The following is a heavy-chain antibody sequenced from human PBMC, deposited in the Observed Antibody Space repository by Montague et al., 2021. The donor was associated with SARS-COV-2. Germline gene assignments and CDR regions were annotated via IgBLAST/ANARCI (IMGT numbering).Heavy chain of an antibody. Sequence: QPGAEVKKPGESLRISCKGSGYSFTSYWISWVRQMPGKGLEWMGRIDPSDSYTNYSPSFQGHVTISADKSISTAYLQWSSLKASDTAMYYCARHGGDILTGYYKFWWFDPWGQGTLVTVSS. J-gene: IGHJ5*02. CDR1: GYSFTSYW. CDR3: ARHGGDILTGYYKFWWFDP. CDR2: IDPSDSYT. V-gene: IGHV5-10-1*01. D-gene: IGHD3-9*01.